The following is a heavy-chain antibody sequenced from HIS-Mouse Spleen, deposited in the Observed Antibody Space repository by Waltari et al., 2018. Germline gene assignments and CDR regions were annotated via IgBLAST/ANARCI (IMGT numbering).Heavy chain of an antibody. CDR3: ARDFHDFWSGYYGGDKKHDAFDI. CDR1: GGSISSYY. D-gene: IGHD3-3*01. J-gene: IGHJ3*02. Sequence: QVQLQGSGPGLVKPSETLSLTCTVSGGSISSYYWSWIRQPAGKGLGWIGRIYPSGSTNYNPSLKSRVPMSVDTSKNQFSLKLSSVTAADTAVYYCARDFHDFWSGYYGGDKKHDAFDIWGQGTMVTVSS. V-gene: IGHV4-4*07. CDR2: IYPSGST.